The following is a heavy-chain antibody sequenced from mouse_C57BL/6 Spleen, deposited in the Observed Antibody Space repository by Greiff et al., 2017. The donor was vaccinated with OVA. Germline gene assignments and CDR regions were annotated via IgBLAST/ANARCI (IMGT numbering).Heavy chain of an antibody. V-gene: IGHV5-9*01. J-gene: IGHJ4*01. CDR2: ISGGGGNT. CDR3: ARDPNWDRGY. Sequence: EVQRVESGGGLVKPGGSLKLSCAASGFTFSSYTMSWVRQTPEKRLEWVATISGGGGNTYYPDSVKGRFTISRDNAKNTLYLQMSSLRSEDTALYYCARDPNWDRGYWGQGTSVTVSS. CDR1: GFTFSSYT. D-gene: IGHD4-1*01.